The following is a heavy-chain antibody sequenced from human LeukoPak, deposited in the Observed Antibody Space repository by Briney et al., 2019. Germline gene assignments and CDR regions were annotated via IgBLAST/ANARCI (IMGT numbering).Heavy chain of an antibody. CDR2: FDPEDGET. CDR3: ATGYSSGWQTQFFDY. CDR1: GYTLTELS. Sequence: ASVKVSCKVSGYTLTELSMHWVRQAPGNGLDWMGGFDPEDGETIYAQKFQGRVTMTEDTSTDTAYMELSSLRSEDTAVYYCATGYSSGWQTQFFDYWGQGTLVTVSS. D-gene: IGHD6-19*01. V-gene: IGHV1-24*01. J-gene: IGHJ4*02.